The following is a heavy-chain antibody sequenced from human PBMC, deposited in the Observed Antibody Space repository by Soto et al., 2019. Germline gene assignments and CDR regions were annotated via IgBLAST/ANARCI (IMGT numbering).Heavy chain of an antibody. J-gene: IGHJ4*02. Sequence: PSETLSITCAGSGGSFSGYYWSWIRKPPGKGLEWIGEINHSGSTNYNPSLKSRVTISVDTSKNQFSLKLSSVTAADTAVYYCATNAVFGVVNSFLHYWGRVTLVTVSS. CDR2: INHSGST. V-gene: IGHV4-34*01. CDR1: GGSFSGYY. D-gene: IGHD3-3*01. CDR3: ATNAVFGVVNSFLHY.